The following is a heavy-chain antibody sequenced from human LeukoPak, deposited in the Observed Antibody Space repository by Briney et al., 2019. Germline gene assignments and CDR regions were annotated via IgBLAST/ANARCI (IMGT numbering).Heavy chain of an antibody. CDR1: GGSFSGYY. Sequence: KPSETLSLTCAVYGGSFSGYYWSWIRQPPGKGLEWIGEINHSGSTNYNPSLKSRVTISVDTSKNQFSLKLSSVTAADTAVYYCARDATVTTGYWGQGTLVTVSS. J-gene: IGHJ4*02. V-gene: IGHV4-34*01. D-gene: IGHD4-17*01. CDR3: ARDATVTTGY. CDR2: INHSGST.